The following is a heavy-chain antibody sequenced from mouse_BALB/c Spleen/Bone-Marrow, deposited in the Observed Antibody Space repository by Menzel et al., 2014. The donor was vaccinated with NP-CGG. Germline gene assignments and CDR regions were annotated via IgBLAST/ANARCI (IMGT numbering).Heavy chain of an antibody. CDR2: INPSNGGT. CDR1: GYTFTSYY. J-gene: IGHJ4*01. CDR3: TRGRRDAMDY. V-gene: IGHV1S81*02. Sequence: QVQLQQSGAELVKPGASVKLSCKASGYTFTSYYMYWVKQRPGQGLEWIGEINPSNGGTNFNEKFKSKATLTEDKSSSTAYMQLSSLTSEDSAVYYCTRGRRDAMDYWGQGTSVTVSA.